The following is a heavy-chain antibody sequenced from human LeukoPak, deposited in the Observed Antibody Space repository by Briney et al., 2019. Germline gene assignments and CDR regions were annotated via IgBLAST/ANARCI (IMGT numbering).Heavy chain of an antibody. V-gene: IGHV1-2*04. D-gene: IGHD2-2*01. CDR1: GYTFTGYY. CDR2: INPNSGGT. CDR3: ARDLRRGCSSTSCAYYYYGMDV. Sequence: ASVKVSCKASGYTFTGYYMHWVRQAPGQGLEWMGWINPNSGGTNYAQKFQGWVTMTRDTSISTAYMELSRLRSDDTAVYYCARDLRRGCSSTSCAYYYYGMDVWGQGTTVTVSS. J-gene: IGHJ6*02.